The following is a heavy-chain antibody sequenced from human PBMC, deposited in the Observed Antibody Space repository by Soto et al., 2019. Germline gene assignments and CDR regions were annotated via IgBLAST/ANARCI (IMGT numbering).Heavy chain of an antibody. CDR2: IYSGGST. CDR3: AREEYSGYDSDGWFDP. Sequence: PGGSLRLPCAASGFTVSSNYMSWVRQAPGKGLEWVSVIYSGGSTYYADSVKGRFTISRDNSKNTLYLQMNSLRAEDTAVYYCAREEYSGYDSDGWFDPWGQGTLVTVSS. D-gene: IGHD5-12*01. J-gene: IGHJ5*02. CDR1: GFTVSSNY. V-gene: IGHV3-66*01.